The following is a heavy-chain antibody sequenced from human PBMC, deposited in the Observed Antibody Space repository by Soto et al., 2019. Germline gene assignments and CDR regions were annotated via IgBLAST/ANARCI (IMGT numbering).Heavy chain of an antibody. D-gene: IGHD1-26*01. Sequence: QVQLVESGGGVVQPGRSLRLSCAASGFTFSSFGMNWVRQAPGKGLEWVAVIWYDGGNNFYSDSVKGRFTISRDNSKNTVYLEMNSLRAEDTAVYYCARDAVVGATKGGNYWFDSWGQGTLVTVSS. CDR2: IWYDGGNN. CDR1: GFTFSSFG. J-gene: IGHJ5*01. CDR3: ARDAVVGATKGGNYWFDS. V-gene: IGHV3-33*01.